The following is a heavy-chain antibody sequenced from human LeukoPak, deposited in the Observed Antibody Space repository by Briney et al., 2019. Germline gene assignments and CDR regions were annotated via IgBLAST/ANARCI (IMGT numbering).Heavy chain of an antibody. J-gene: IGHJ4*02. CDR2: IDSSSTYI. Sequence: GGSLRLSCAASGFTFSSYTINWVRQAPGKGLEWVSSIDSSSTYIYYADSVKGRFTISRDNAKNSLYLQMNSLRDEDTAVYYCVRDEGYCSSTSCSTSRWGQGTLVTVSS. CDR1: GFTFSSYT. V-gene: IGHV3-21*01. D-gene: IGHD2-2*01. CDR3: VRDEGYCSSTSCSTSR.